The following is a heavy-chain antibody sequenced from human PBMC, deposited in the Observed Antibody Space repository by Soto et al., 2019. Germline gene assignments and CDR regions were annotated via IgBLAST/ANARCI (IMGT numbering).Heavy chain of an antibody. CDR1: GFTFSSYS. Sequence: LRLSCAASGFTFSSYSMNWVRQAPGKGLEWVSSISSSSSYIYYADSVKGRFTISRDNAKNSLYLQMNSLRAEDTAVYYCAGEVGMGATAPVDYWGQGTLVTVSS. CDR3: AGEVGMGATAPVDY. CDR2: ISSSSSYI. V-gene: IGHV3-21*01. J-gene: IGHJ4*02. D-gene: IGHD1-26*01.